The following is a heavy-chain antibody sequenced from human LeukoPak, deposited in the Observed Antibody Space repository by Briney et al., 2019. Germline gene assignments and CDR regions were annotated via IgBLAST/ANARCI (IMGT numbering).Heavy chain of an antibody. CDR2: IYWNDDK. CDR1: GFPLSTSGVG. Sequence: SGPTLVKPTQTLTLTCTFSGFPLSTSGVGVGWIRQPPGKALEWLALIYWNDDKRYSPSLKSRLTITKDTSKNQVVLTMTNMDPVDTATYYCAHEGYYQGYFDYWGQGTLVTVSS. V-gene: IGHV2-5*01. J-gene: IGHJ4*02. D-gene: IGHD3-22*01. CDR3: AHEGYYQGYFDY.